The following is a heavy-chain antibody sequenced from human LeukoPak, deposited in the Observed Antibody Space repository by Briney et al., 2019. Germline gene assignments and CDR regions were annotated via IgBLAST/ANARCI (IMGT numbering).Heavy chain of an antibody. CDR2: IKSKTDGGTT. J-gene: IGHJ3*02. CDR1: GFTFSNAW. D-gene: IGHD3-9*01. Sequence: GGSLRLSCAASGFTFSNAWMSWVRQAPGKGLEWVGRIKSKTDGGTTDYAAPVKGRFTISRDASKNTLYLQMNSLKTEDTAVYYCTTDILTGYLPPDAFDIWGQGTMVTVSS. CDR3: TTDILTGYLPPDAFDI. V-gene: IGHV3-15*01.